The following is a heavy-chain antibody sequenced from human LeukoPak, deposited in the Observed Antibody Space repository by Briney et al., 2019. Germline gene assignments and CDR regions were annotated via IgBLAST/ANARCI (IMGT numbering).Heavy chain of an antibody. CDR3: ARVEPAPDAFDI. D-gene: IGHD1-1*01. J-gene: IGHJ3*02. Sequence: GGSLRLSCAASGFTFSSYSMNWVRQAPGKGLEWVSSISSSSSYIYYADSVKGRFTISRDNAKNSLYLQMNSLRAEDTAVYYCARVEPAPDAFDIRGQGTMVTVSS. V-gene: IGHV3-21*01. CDR2: ISSSSSYI. CDR1: GFTFSSYS.